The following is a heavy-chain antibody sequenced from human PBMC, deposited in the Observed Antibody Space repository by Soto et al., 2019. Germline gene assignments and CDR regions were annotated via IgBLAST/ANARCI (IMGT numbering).Heavy chain of an antibody. V-gene: IGHV3-23*01. J-gene: IGHJ4*02. D-gene: IGHD1-26*01. CDR3: ANGGWGSYIAY. Sequence: EVQLLESGGGLVQPGGSLRLSCAASGFTFSSYAMSWVRQAPGKGLEWVSAISGSGGSTYYADSVKGRFTISRDNSKNSLYLQMNSLRTEDTAVYYCANGGWGSYIAYWGQGTLVTVSS. CDR2: ISGSGGST. CDR1: GFTFSSYA.